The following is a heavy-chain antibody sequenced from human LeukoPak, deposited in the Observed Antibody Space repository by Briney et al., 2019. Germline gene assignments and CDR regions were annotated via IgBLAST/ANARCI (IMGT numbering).Heavy chain of an antibody. J-gene: IGHJ4*02. V-gene: IGHV3-7*05. CDR2: IKQDGSEK. D-gene: IGHD2-8*01. Sequence: GGSLRLSCAASGFIFRNAWMSWVRQAPGRGLEWVANIKQDGSEKYYVDSVKGRFTISRDNAKNSLYLQMNSLRAEDTAVYYCARARAAYCSNGVCCHFDYWGQGTLVTVSS. CDR3: ARARAAYCSNGVCCHFDY. CDR1: GFIFRNAW.